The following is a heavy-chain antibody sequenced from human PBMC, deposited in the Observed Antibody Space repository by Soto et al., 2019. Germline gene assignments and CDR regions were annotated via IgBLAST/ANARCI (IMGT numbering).Heavy chain of an antibody. D-gene: IGHD2-15*01. J-gene: IGHJ4*02. Sequence: PSETLSLTCAVSGASMTTGGFSWTWVRQPPGGGLGWIGHVYHRASTQYNPSLKGGVSISVDTSRSLFSLRLTSLTAADTAVYFCTRGSAAPLSLHYFDTWGQGTPVTVSS. CDR2: VYHRAST. V-gene: IGHV4-30-2*01. CDR1: GASMTTGGFS. CDR3: TRGSAAPLSLHYFDT.